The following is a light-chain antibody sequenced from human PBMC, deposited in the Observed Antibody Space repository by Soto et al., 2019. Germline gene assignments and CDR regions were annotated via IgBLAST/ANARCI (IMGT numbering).Light chain of an antibody. J-gene: IGLJ1*01. CDR3: SSYTSSTTPYV. CDR2: EVS. Sequence: QSVLTQPASVSGSPGQSITISCTGTSSDVGGYNHVSWYQQHPGKAPKLMIYEVSNRPSGVSNRFSGSKSGNTASLTISGRQAEDEADYYCSSYTSSTTPYVFGTGTKLTVL. CDR1: SSDVGGYNH. V-gene: IGLV2-14*01.